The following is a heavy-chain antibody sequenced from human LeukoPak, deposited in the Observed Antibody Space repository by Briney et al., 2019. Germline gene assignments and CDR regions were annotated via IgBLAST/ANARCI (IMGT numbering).Heavy chain of an antibody. CDR1: GGSFSGYY. V-gene: IGHV3-11*04. CDR2: ISSSGSTI. J-gene: IGHJ3*02. D-gene: IGHD2/OR15-2a*01. CDR3: ARDNSPLSAFDI. Sequence: LSLTCAVYGGSFSGYYWSWIRQPPGKGLEWVSYISSSGSTIYYADSVKGRFTISRDNAKNSLYLQMNSLRAEDTAVYYCARDNSPLSAFDIWGQGTMVTVSS.